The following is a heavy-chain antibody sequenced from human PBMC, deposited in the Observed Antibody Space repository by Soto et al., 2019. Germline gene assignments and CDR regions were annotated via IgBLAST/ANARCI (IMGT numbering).Heavy chain of an antibody. CDR2: IVVGSGNT. CDR3: ARDPNDTSGSYYYYGMDV. D-gene: IGHD3-22*01. J-gene: IGHJ6*02. CDR1: GFTFTSSA. Sequence: GASVKVSCKASGFTFTSSAMQWVRQARGQRLEWIGWIVVGSGNTNYAQKFQERVTITTDMSTSTAYMELSSLRSEDTAVYYCARDPNDTSGSYYYYGMDVWGQGTTVTVSS. V-gene: IGHV1-58*02.